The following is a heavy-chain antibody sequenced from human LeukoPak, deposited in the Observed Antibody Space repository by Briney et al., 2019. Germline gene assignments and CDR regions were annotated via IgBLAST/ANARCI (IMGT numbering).Heavy chain of an antibody. CDR3: AQIYSYGSSQFDY. V-gene: IGHV3-48*03. Sequence: GRTLRLSGAASGFAFSNYEMKKVRQAAGKGLKWVSYISSSGSTIYYADSVKGRFTISRDNAKNSLYLQMNSLRAEDTAVYYCAQIYSYGSSQFDYWGEGTRVTVS. CDR2: ISSSGSTI. CDR1: GFAFSNYE. J-gene: IGHJ4*02. D-gene: IGHD3-10*01.